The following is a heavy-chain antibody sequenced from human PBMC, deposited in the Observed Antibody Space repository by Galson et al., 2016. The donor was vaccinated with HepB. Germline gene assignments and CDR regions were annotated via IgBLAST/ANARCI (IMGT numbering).Heavy chain of an antibody. CDR2: IYHSGSS. Sequence: SETLSLTCAVSGGSIKSSHWWSWVRQSPQKGLEWIGEIYHSGSSKYNPSLKSRVTISIDMSKNQFSLNLNSVTAADTAVYYCARAIGLPGSGHHRPQYYYGMDVWGQGTTVIVSS. CDR3: ARAIGLPGSGHHRPQYYYGMDV. V-gene: IGHV4-4*02. CDR1: GGSIKSSHW. J-gene: IGHJ6*02. D-gene: IGHD3-3*01.